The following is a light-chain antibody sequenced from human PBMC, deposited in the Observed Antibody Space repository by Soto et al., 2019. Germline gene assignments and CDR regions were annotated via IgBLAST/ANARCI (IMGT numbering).Light chain of an antibody. CDR2: GAS. Sequence: ETVMTQSPATLSMSPGERATLSCRASQSLNSGLAWYQQKPGQAPRLLIYGASTRATGIPGRFSGSGSGTEVTLTIISLQSEDFSVYYCQQYNSCPLTFGGGTKVDIK. CDR1: QSLNSG. CDR3: QQYNSCPLT. J-gene: IGKJ4*02. V-gene: IGKV3-15*01.